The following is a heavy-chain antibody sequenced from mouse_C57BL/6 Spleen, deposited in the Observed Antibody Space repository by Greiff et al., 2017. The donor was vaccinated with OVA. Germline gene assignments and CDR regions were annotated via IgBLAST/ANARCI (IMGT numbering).Heavy chain of an antibody. D-gene: IGHD2-12*01. Sequence: VQGVESGPGLVKPSQSLFLTCSITGFPITSGYYWLWIRQSPGKPLEWMGYITHSGATFSNPSLQSPISITRETSKNQFVLQLNSVTTEDTAMYYCAGDRGRREGFAYWGQGTLVTVSA. V-gene: IGHV12-3*01. CDR1: GFPITSGYY. CDR2: ITHSGAT. J-gene: IGHJ3*01. CDR3: AGDRGRREGFAY.